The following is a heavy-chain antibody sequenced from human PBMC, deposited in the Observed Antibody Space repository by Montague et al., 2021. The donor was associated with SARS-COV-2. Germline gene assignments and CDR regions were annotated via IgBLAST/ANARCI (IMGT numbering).Heavy chain of an antibody. Sequence: SETLSLTCTVSGGSISSSIYYWGWIRQPPGKGLEWIGSIYYSGSTYYNPSLKSRVTISVDTSKNQFSLKLTSVTAADTAVYYCARVGREQLVRLSGLEVWGQGTTVTVSS. CDR3: ARVGREQLVRLSGLEV. D-gene: IGHD6-13*01. J-gene: IGHJ6*02. CDR2: IYYSGST. V-gene: IGHV4-39*07. CDR1: GGSISSSIYY.